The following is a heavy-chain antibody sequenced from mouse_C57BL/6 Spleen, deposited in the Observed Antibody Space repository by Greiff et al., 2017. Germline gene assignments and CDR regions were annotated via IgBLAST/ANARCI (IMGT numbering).Heavy chain of an antibody. CDR3: ARRANWDGGYAMDY. CDR1: GFTFSDYY. Sequence: EVMLVESGGGLVQPGGSLKLSCAASGFTFSDYYMYWVRQTPEKRLEWVAYISNGGGSTYYPDTVKGRLTISRDNAKNTLYLQMSRLKSEDTAMYYCARRANWDGGYAMDYWGQGTSVTVSS. D-gene: IGHD4-1*01. J-gene: IGHJ4*01. V-gene: IGHV5-12*01. CDR2: ISNGGGST.